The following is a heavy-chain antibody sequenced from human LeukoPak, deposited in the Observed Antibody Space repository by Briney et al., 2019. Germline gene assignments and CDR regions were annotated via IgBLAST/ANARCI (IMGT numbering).Heavy chain of an antibody. CDR3: TSDAYGSGRPNDY. CDR1: GFTFSGSA. V-gene: IGHV3-73*01. D-gene: IGHD3-10*01. CDR2: IRSKANSYAT. J-gene: IGHJ4*02. Sequence: PGGSLRLSCAASGFTFSGSAMHWGRQASGKGMDSVGRIRSKANSYATAYAASVKGRFTISRDDSKNTAYLQMNSLKTEDTAVYYCTSDAYGSGRPNDYWGQGTLVTVSS.